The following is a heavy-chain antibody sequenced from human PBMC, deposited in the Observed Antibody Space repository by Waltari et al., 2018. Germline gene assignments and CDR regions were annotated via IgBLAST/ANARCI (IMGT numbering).Heavy chain of an antibody. D-gene: IGHD1-26*01. V-gene: IGHV4-34*01. CDR1: GGGSFSGYY. J-gene: IGHJ5*02. CDR2: IDHSGST. Sequence: QVQLQQWGAGLLKPSETLSLTCAVYGGGSFSGYYWSWIRQPPGKGLEWIGEIDHSGSTNHNPSLKNRLTISLDTSKTQFSLKMRSVTAADTAVYYCARADRGRSGKYASPAWGPWGQGTLVTVSS. CDR3: ARADRGRSGKYASPAWGP.